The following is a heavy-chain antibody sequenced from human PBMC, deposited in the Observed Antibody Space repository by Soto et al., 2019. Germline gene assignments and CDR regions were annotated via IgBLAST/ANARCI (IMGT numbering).Heavy chain of an antibody. D-gene: IGHD3-3*01. J-gene: IGHJ4*02. V-gene: IGHV4-39*01. CDR3: ARAYYDFWSGYWPVGYFDY. Sequence: SETLSLTCTVSGGSISSSSYYWGWIRQPPGKGLEWIGSIYYSGSTYYNPSLKSRVTISVDTSKNQFSLKLSSVTAADTAVYYCARAYYDFWSGYWPVGYFDYWGQGTLVTVSS. CDR1: GGSISSSSYY. CDR2: IYYSGST.